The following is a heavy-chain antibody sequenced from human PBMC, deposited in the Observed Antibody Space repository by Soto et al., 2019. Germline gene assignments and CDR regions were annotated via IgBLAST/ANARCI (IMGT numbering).Heavy chain of an antibody. CDR2: INPNSGGT. CDR1: GYTFTDYY. D-gene: IGHD5-18*01. J-gene: IGHJ4*02. Sequence: ASVKVSCKASGYTFTDYYMHWVRQAPGQGLEWMGWINPNSGGTNYAQKFQGWVTMTRDTSISTACMELSRLRSDDTAVYYCARQDGYSYGYYFVYWGQGTLVTVSS. CDR3: ARQDGYSYGYYFVY. V-gene: IGHV1-2*04.